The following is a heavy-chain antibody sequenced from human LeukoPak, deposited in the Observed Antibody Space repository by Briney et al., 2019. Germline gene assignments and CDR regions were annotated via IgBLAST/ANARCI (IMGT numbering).Heavy chain of an antibody. D-gene: IGHD3-22*01. CDR2: IHYSGST. J-gene: IGHJ3*02. Sequence: SETLSLTCTVSGVFISGYSWSWIRQPPGKGLEWIGYIHYSGSTNYNLSLKSRVTISVDTSKNQFSLKLSSVTAADSAVYYCARGGYLSDAFDIWGQGTVVTVSS. V-gene: IGHV4-59*01. CDR1: GVFISGYS. CDR3: ARGGYLSDAFDI.